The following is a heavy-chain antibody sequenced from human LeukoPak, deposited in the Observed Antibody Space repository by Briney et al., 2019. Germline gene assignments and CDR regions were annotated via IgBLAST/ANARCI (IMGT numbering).Heavy chain of an antibody. CDR3: AGRTYHFDY. D-gene: IGHD2-2*01. Sequence: GRSLRLSCAASGFTFSSYGMRWVRQAPGKGLEWVAVISYDGSNKYYADSVKGRFTISRDNSKNTLYLQMNSLRAEDTAVYYCAGRTYHFDYWGRGTLVTVSS. V-gene: IGHV3-30*03. CDR1: GFTFSSYG. J-gene: IGHJ4*02. CDR2: ISYDGSNK.